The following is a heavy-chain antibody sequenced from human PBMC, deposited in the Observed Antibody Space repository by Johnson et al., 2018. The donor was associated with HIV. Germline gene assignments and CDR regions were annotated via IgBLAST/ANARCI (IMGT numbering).Heavy chain of an antibody. CDR1: GFTFNDYG. J-gene: IGHJ3*01. V-gene: IGHV3-30*14. CDR3: ARAPHDAFDV. Sequence: QVQLVESGGGVVQPGRSLRLSCAASGFTFNDYGMHWVRQAPGKGLEWVAVISYDGTNEYYTDYVKGRFTISRDNSDNTMYLQMNSLRDEDTAVYYCARAPHDAFDVWGQGTMVTVSS. CDR2: ISYDGTNE.